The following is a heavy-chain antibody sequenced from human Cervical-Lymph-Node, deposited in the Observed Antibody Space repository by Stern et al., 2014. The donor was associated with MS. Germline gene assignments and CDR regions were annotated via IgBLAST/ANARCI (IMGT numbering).Heavy chain of an antibody. CDR1: GGTFRNFS. V-gene: IGHV1-69*09. CDR2: IVPILGPV. CDR3: ATADYDFGSGPNN. D-gene: IGHD3-10*01. J-gene: IGHJ4*02. Sequence: QVQLVESGAEVKRPGSSVKVSCKPSGGTFRNFSVTWVRQAPGQGLEWMGKIVPILGPVNFVPKLQSRLKMTTDKSTTTAYLDISSLKSADTAVYYCATADYDFGSGPNNWGQGTLVTVSS.